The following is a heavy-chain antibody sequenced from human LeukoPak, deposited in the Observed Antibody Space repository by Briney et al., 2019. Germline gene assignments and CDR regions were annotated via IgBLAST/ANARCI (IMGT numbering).Heavy chain of an antibody. CDR1: GFSFSSYW. V-gene: IGHV3-74*01. D-gene: IGHD1-26*01. J-gene: IGHJ3*02. Sequence: GGSLRLSCAASGFSFSSYWMHWVRQAPGKGAVWVSRINSDGSSTSYSDSVKGRFTISRDNSKNTLYLQMNRLRAEDTAVYYCAKIPSNIYSGSYLDAFDIWGQGTMVTVSS. CDR2: INSDGSST. CDR3: AKIPSNIYSGSYLDAFDI.